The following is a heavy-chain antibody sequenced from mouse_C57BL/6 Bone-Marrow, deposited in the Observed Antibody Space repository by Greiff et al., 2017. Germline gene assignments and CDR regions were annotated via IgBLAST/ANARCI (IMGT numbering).Heavy chain of an antibody. D-gene: IGHD3-2*02. CDR1: GFTFSDYG. CDR3: ARRGQLRPLYYAMDY. CDR2: ISNLAYSI. Sequence: EVQGVESGGGLVQPGGSLKLSCAASGFTFSDYGMAWVRQAPRKGPAWVAFISNLAYSIYYADTVTGRFTISRENAKNTLYLEMSSLRSEDTAMYYCARRGQLRPLYYAMDYWGQGTSVTVSS. J-gene: IGHJ4*01. V-gene: IGHV5-15*01.